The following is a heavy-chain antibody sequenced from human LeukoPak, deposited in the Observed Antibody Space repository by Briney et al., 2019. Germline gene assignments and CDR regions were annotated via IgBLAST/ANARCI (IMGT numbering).Heavy chain of an antibody. CDR3: ARGSASFGELYDY. V-gene: IGHV1-18*04. CDR2: ISAYNGYT. D-gene: IGHD3-10*01. J-gene: IGHJ4*02. Sequence: ASVKVSCKTSGYTFGNFYINWVRQAPGQGLEWMGWISAYNGYTNYAQKLQGRVTMTTDTSTSTAYMELRSLRSDDTAVYYCARGSASFGELYDYWGQGTLVTVSS. CDR1: GYTFGNFY.